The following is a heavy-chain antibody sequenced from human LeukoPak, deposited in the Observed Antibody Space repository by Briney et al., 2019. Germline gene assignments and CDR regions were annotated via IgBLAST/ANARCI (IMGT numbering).Heavy chain of an antibody. CDR1: GGSISSYY. J-gene: IGHJ4*02. D-gene: IGHD3-10*01. Sequence: SETLSLTCTVSGGSISSYYWSWIRQPPGKGLEWIGYIYYSGSTNYNPSLKSRVTISVDTSKNQFSLKLSSVTAADTAVYYCASQDMVRGVKGYFDYWGQGTLVTVSS. V-gene: IGHV4-59*08. CDR3: ASQDMVRGVKGYFDY. CDR2: IYYSGST.